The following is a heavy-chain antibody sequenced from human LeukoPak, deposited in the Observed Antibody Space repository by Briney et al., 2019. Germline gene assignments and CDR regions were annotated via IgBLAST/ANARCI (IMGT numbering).Heavy chain of an antibody. V-gene: IGHV4-39*01. CDR2: IYYSVGT. Sequence: PSETLSLTCTVSGGSISSSTYYWGWIRQPPGKGLEWIGSIYYSVGTYYNPSLKSRTTFSVDTSTNQFSLKLTSVTAADTAVYYCARRAIFGSFDYWGQGTLVTVSS. CDR3: ARRAIFGSFDY. CDR1: GGSISSSTYY. D-gene: IGHD3-3*01. J-gene: IGHJ4*02.